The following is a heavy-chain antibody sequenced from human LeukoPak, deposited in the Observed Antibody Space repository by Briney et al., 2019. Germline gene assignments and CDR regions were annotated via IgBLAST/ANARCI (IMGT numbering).Heavy chain of an antibody. J-gene: IGHJ3*02. CDR1: GGSISSYY. Sequence: PSETLSLTCTVSGGSISSYYWSWIRQPPGKGLEWIGYIYTSGSTNYNPSLKSRVTISVDTSKNQFSLKLSSVTAADTAVYYCAREVRYCGRDSYLFFDTWGQGTMVTVSS. CDR3: AREVRYCGRDSYLFFDT. V-gene: IGHV4-4*09. D-gene: IGHD2-21*02. CDR2: IYTSGST.